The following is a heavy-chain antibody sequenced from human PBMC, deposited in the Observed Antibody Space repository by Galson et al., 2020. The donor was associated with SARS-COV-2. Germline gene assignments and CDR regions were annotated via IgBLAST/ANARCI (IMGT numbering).Heavy chain of an antibody. Sequence: SETLSLTCTVSGGSISSSSYYWGWIRQPPGKGLEWIGSIYYSGSTYYNPSLKSRVTISVDTSKNQFSLKLSSVTAADTAVYYCARHENSGDYFDYWGQGTLVTVSS. D-gene: IGHD3-10*01. V-gene: IGHV4-39*01. CDR2: IYYSGST. CDR1: GGSISSSSYY. CDR3: ARHENSGDYFDY. J-gene: IGHJ4*02.